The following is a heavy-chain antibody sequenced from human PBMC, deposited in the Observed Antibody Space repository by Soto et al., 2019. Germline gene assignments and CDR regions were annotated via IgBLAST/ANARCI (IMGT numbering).Heavy chain of an antibody. CDR2: IYSSGST. V-gene: IGHV3-66*01. D-gene: IGHD4-17*01. CDR3: AKGGDYDDPIDY. Sequence: EVQLVESGGGLVQPGGSLRLSCAASGFTVSSNYVTWVLQAPGKGLEWVSVIYSSGSTYYADSVKGRFTISRDNSKNTLSLQMNSLRAEDTALYYCAKGGDYDDPIDYWGQGTLVTVSS. CDR1: GFTVSSNY. J-gene: IGHJ4*02.